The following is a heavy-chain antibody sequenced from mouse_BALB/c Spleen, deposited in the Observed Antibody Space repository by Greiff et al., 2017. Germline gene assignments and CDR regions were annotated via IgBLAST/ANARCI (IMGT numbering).Heavy chain of an antibody. D-gene: IGHD2-4*01. J-gene: IGHJ4*01. CDR3: ARLDYADYYAMDY. Sequence: ESGPGLVKPSQSLSLTCTVTGYSITSDYAWNWLRQFPGNKLEWMGYISYSGSTSYNPSLKSRISITRDTSKNQFFLQLNSVTTEDTATYYCARLDYADYYAMDYWGQGTSVTVSS. CDR1: GYSITSDYA. CDR2: ISYSGST. V-gene: IGHV3-2*02.